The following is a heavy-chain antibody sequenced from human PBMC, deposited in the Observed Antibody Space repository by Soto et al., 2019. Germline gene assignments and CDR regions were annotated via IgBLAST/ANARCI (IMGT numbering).Heavy chain of an antibody. J-gene: IGHJ5*02. D-gene: IGHD1-1*01. V-gene: IGHV4-4*07. CDR2: IYATGTT. CDR3: VRDGTKTLRDWFDP. CDR1: GASISGFY. Sequence: XETLSLTGTVSGASISGFYWSWIRKSAGKGLEWIGRIYATGTTDYNPSLKSRVMMSVDTSKKQFSLKLRSVTAADTAVYYCVRDGTKTLRDWFDPWGQGISVTSPQ.